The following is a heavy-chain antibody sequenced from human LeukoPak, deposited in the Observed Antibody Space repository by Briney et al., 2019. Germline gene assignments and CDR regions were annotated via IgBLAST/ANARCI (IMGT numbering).Heavy chain of an antibody. CDR1: GYTFTDYY. J-gene: IGHJ4*02. CDR2: VDPEDGET. V-gene: IGHV1-69-2*01. D-gene: IGHD2-2*01. CDR3: ATADCSSTSCYLDY. Sequence: ASVKVSCKVSGYTFTDYYMHWVQQAPGKGLEWMGLVDPEDGETIYAEKFRGRVTITADTSTDTAYMELSSLRSEDTAVYYCATADCSSTSCYLDYWGQGTLVTVSS.